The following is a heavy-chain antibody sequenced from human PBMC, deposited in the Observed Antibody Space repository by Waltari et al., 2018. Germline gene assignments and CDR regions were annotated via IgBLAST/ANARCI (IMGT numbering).Heavy chain of an antibody. CDR1: GFTFSSYE. V-gene: IGHV3-48*03. Sequence: EVQLVESGGGLVQPGGSLRLSCAASGFTFSSYEMNWVRQAPGKGLEWVSYISSRGSTIYYADSVKGRFTISRDNAKNSLYLQMNSLRAEDTAVYYCARDGNYYDSSGYYHDLDYWGQGTLVTVSS. J-gene: IGHJ4*02. CDR3: ARDGNYYDSSGYYHDLDY. CDR2: ISSRGSTI. D-gene: IGHD3-22*01.